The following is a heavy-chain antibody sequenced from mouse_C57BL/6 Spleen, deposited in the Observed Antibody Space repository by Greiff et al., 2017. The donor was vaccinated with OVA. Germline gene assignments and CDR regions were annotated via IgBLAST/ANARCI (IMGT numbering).Heavy chain of an antibody. CDR3: ARSHYDYYFDY. D-gene: IGHD2-4*01. V-gene: IGHV1-64*01. CDR2: IHPNSGST. CDR1: GYTFTSYW. Sequence: QVQLQQPGAELVKPGASVKLSCEASGYTFTSYWMHWVKQRPGQGLEWIGMIHPNSGSTNYNEKFKSKATLTVDKSSSTAYMQLSSLTSEDSAVYYCARSHYDYYFDYWGQGTTLTVSS. J-gene: IGHJ2*01.